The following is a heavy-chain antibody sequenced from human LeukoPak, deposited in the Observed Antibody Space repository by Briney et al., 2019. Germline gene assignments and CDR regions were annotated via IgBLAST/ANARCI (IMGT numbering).Heavy chain of an antibody. CDR2: ISYDGSNK. V-gene: IGHV3-30*18. Sequence: GGSLRLSCAASGFTFSSYGMHWVRQAPGKGLEWVAVISYDGSNKYYVDSVKGRSTISRDNSKNTLYLQMNSLRAEDTAVYYCAKSSSGGNSPPYYYYDMDVWGQGTTVTVSS. D-gene: IGHD4-23*01. CDR3: AKSSSGGNSPPYYYYDMDV. J-gene: IGHJ6*02. CDR1: GFTFSSYG.